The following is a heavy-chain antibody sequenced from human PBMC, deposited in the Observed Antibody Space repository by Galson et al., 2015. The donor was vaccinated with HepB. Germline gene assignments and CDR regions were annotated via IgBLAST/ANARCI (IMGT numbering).Heavy chain of an antibody. D-gene: IGHD3-10*01. J-gene: IGHJ4*02. Sequence: SLRLSCAASGFTFSDYYMSWIRQAPGKGLEWVSYISSSSSYTNYADSVKGRFTISRDNAKNSLYLQMNSLRAEDTAVYYCARDLLSGRSGSYYNGWGYWGQGTLVTVSS. CDR2: ISSSSSYT. CDR1: GFTFSDYY. V-gene: IGHV3-11*06. CDR3: ARDLLSGRSGSYYNGWGY.